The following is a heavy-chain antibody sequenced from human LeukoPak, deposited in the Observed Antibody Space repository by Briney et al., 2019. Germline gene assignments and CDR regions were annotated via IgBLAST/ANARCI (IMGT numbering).Heavy chain of an antibody. CDR1: GLTVSSSF. Sequence: GGTLRLSCAVSGLTVSSSFMSWVRQAPGKGLEWVSSISGSGGSTYYADSVKGRFTISRDNSKNTLYLQINSLRAEDTAVYYCAKTPVATIRYFDYWGQGTLVTVSS. CDR3: AKTPVATIRYFDY. J-gene: IGHJ4*02. V-gene: IGHV3-23*01. D-gene: IGHD5-12*01. CDR2: ISGSGGST.